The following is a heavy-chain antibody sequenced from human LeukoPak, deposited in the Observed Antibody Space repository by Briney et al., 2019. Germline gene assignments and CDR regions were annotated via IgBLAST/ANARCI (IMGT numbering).Heavy chain of an antibody. D-gene: IGHD3-10*01. CDR1: GFTFSSYW. CDR2: IKQDGSER. V-gene: IGHV3-7*01. J-gene: IGHJ4*02. CDR3: ARDEATMVRAHDY. Sequence: GGSLRLSCAASGFTFSSYWMSWVRQAPGKGLECLANIKQDGSERYYVDSVKGRFTISRDNAKKSLYLQMNSLRADDTAVYYCARDEATMVRAHDYWGQGTLVTVSS.